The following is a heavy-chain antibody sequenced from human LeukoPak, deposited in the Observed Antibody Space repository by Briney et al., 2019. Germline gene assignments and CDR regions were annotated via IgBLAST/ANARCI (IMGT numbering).Heavy chain of an antibody. D-gene: IGHD1-26*01. V-gene: IGHV3-7*01. Sequence: GGSLRLSCAASGFTFSSYWMSWVRQAPGKGMEWVANIKQDGSEKYYVDSVKGRFTISRDNAKNSLYLQMNSLRAEDTAVYYCARDTGEWELLDAFDIWGQGTMVTVSS. CDR2: IKQDGSEK. J-gene: IGHJ3*02. CDR3: ARDTGEWELLDAFDI. CDR1: GFTFSSYW.